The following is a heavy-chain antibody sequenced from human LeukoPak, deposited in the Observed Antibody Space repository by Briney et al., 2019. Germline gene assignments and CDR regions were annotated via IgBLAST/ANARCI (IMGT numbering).Heavy chain of an antibody. V-gene: IGHV4-34*01. J-gene: IGHJ4*02. CDR3: ARGLGITGATLRFDY. CDR1: GYSFSGYY. Sequence: SETVSLTCTATGYSFSGYYWTWIRQPPGKGLEWMGEINHGGSTNFNPPLKGRVTVSVDTSKNQFSLRLTSVTAADTAVYYCARGLGITGATLRFDYWGQGALVTVSS. D-gene: IGHD1-7*01. CDR2: INHGGST.